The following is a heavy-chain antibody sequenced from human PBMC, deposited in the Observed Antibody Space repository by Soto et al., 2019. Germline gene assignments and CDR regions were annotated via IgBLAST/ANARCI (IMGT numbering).Heavy chain of an antibody. CDR3: AGWNYESGLDV. J-gene: IGHJ6*02. Sequence: QITLKESGPTLVRPTQTLTLTCSFSGFSLNTNGMGVGWIRQPPGKALEWLAFIYWAADKRYSPSLKTRLTVTTDTSKNEVVLTLTNLDPLDTGTYCCAGWNYESGLDVWGQGTTVTVSS. CDR1: GFSLNTNGMG. V-gene: IGHV2-5*02. CDR2: IYWAADK. D-gene: IGHD1-7*01.